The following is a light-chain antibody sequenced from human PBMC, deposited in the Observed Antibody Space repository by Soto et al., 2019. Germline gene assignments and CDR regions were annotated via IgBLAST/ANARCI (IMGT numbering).Light chain of an antibody. J-gene: IGKJ4*01. V-gene: IGKV3D-20*01. Sequence: EIVLTQSPATLSLSPAERATLSCGASQSVSSSYLAWYQQKPGLAPRLLIYDASSRASGIPDRFSGSGSGTDFTLTISRLEPEDFAVYYYQQYGSPPFGGGTKVEIK. CDR2: DAS. CDR3: QQYGSPP. CDR1: QSVSSSY.